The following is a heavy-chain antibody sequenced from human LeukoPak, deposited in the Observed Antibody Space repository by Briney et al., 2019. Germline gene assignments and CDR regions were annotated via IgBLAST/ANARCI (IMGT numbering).Heavy chain of an antibody. CDR1: GFTFSSYE. CDR3: AAIAAAGPSLSLYYYYGMDV. J-gene: IGHJ6*02. V-gene: IGHV3-48*03. D-gene: IGHD6-13*01. Sequence: GGSLRLSCAASGFTFSSYEMNWVRQAPGKGLEWVSNISSSGSTIYYADSVKGRFTISRDNAKNSLYLQMNSLRAEDTAVYYCAAIAAAGPSLSLYYYYGMDVWGQGTTVTVSS. CDR2: ISSSGSTI.